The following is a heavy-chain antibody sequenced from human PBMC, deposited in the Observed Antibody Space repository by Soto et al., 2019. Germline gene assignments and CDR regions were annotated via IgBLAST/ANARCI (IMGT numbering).Heavy chain of an antibody. CDR2: IWYDGSNK. Sequence: HPGGSLRLSCAASGFTFSSYGMHWVRQAPGKGLEWVAVIWYDGSNKYYADSVKGRFTISRDNSKNTLYLQMNSLRAEDTAVYYCARVGYVVITGVGAFDIWGQGTMVTVSS. CDR1: GFTFSSYG. V-gene: IGHV3-33*01. J-gene: IGHJ3*02. CDR3: ARVGYVVITGVGAFDI. D-gene: IGHD3-22*01.